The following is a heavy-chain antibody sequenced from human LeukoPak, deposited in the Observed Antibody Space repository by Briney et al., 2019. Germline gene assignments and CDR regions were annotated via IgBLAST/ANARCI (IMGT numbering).Heavy chain of an antibody. J-gene: IGHJ6*04. V-gene: IGHV4-61*01. D-gene: IGHD5-18*01. CDR3: ARDRYSYGHNNYYYYGMDV. CDR1: GGSISSSSYY. CDR2: IYYSGST. Sequence: PSETLSLTCTVSGGSISSSSYYWGWIRQPPGKGLEWIGYIYYSGSTNYNPSLKSRVTISVDTSKNQFSLKLSSVTAADTAVYYCARDRYSYGHNNYYYYGMDVWGKGTTVTVSS.